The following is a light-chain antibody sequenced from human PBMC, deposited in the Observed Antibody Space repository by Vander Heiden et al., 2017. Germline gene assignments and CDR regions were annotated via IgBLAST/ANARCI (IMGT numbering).Light chain of an antibody. V-gene: IGLV1-47*01. CDR1: SADIERNS. Sequence: QSALPQPPSASGTPGQGLSIPCSGCSADIERNSVYWYQQMPGMAPKMLIYRNNERPSGVPDRFSGSKSGTSGSLVISGLRSEDEAEYYCEAWDDSVSGWVFGGGTRLTVL. J-gene: IGLJ3*02. CDR2: RNN. CDR3: EAWDDSVSGWV.